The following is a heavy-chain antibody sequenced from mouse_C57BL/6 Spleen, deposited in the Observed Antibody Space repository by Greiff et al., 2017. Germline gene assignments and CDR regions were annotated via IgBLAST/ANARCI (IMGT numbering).Heavy chain of an antibody. V-gene: IGHV14-1*01. CDR1: GFNIKDYY. CDR3: TTLYYGSSLYYAMDY. D-gene: IGHD1-1*01. CDR2: IDPEDGDT. J-gene: IGHJ4*01. Sequence: EVQLQQSGAELVRPGASVKLSCTASGFNIKDYYMHWVKQRPEQGLEWIGRIDPEDGDTEYAPKFQGKATMTADTSSNTAYLQLSSLTSEDTAVYYCTTLYYGSSLYYAMDYWGQGTSVTVSS.